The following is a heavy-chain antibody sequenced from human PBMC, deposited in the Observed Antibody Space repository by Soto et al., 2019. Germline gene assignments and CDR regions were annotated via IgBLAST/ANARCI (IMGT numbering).Heavy chain of an antibody. CDR2: IFYSGTT. CDR3: ATSGGSLHNWFDP. J-gene: IGHJ5*02. Sequence: SETLSLTCTVSGASMSSSLYYWGWIRQPPGKGLDWIGTIFYSGTTYYNPSIESRITIFIDKSKNQFSLKLSSVTAADTAVYYCATSGGSLHNWFDPWGQGTLVTVSS. D-gene: IGHD2-15*01. CDR1: GASMSSSLYY. V-gene: IGHV4-39*01.